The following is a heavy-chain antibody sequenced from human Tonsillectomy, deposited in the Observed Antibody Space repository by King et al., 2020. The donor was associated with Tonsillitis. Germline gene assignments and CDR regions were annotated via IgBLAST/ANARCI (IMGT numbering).Heavy chain of an antibody. CDR1: GFTVSSNY. Sequence: EVQLVESGGGLVQPGGSLRLSCAASGFTVSSNYMSWVRQAPGKGLEWVSVIYSGGDTYYADSVKGRFTISRHNSKNTLYLQMNSLRAEDTAVYYCAREVGRTLSPLYYNCGMDVWGQGTTVTVSS. V-gene: IGHV3-53*04. CDR3: AREVGRTLSPLYYNCGMDV. J-gene: IGHJ6*02. D-gene: IGHD2-2*01. CDR2: IYSGGDT.